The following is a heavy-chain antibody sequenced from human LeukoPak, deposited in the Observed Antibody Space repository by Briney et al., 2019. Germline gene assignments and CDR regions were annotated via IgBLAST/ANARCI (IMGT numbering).Heavy chain of an antibody. Sequence: GGTLSLSCAASGFTFSSYWMHWVRQAPGKGLVWISRINSDGSSTNYADSVKGRFTISRDNTKNTLYLQMNSLRAEDTAVYYCARGYSSNWYYFDYWGQGTLVTVSS. J-gene: IGHJ4*02. CDR1: GFTFSSYW. V-gene: IGHV3-74*01. D-gene: IGHD6-13*01. CDR2: INSDGSST. CDR3: ARGYSSNWYYFDY.